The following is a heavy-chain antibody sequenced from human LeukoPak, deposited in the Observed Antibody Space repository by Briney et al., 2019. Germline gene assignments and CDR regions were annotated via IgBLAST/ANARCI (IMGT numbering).Heavy chain of an antibody. V-gene: IGHV4-4*07. CDR2: IYTSGST. J-gene: IGHJ5*02. CDR3: ARDLGITISSWFDP. CDR1: GGSISSYY. D-gene: IGHD3-10*01. Sequence: PSETLSLTCTVSGGSISSYYWSWIRQPAGKGLGWIGRIYTSGSTNYNPSLKSRVTMSVDTSKNQFSLKLSSVTAADTAVYYCARDLGITISSWFDPWGQGTLVTVSS.